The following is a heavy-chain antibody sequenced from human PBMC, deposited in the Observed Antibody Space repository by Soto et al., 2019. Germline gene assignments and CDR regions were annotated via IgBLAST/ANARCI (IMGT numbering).Heavy chain of an antibody. Sequence: EVQLVESGGGLVKPGGSLRLSCAASGFTFSSYSMNWVRQAPGKGLEWVSSISSSSSYIYYADSVKGRFTISRDNAKNSLYLQMNSLRAEDTAVYYCARIWSGYLCGMDVWGQGTTVTVSS. CDR2: ISSSSSYI. V-gene: IGHV3-21*01. CDR3: ARIWSGYLCGMDV. CDR1: GFTFSSYS. J-gene: IGHJ6*02. D-gene: IGHD3-3*01.